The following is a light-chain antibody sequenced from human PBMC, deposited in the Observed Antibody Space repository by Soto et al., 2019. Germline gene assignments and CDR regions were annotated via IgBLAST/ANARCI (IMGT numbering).Light chain of an antibody. V-gene: IGLV2-14*01. Sequence: QSALTQPASVSGSPGQSITISCTGTSSDVGGYNYVSWYQQHPGKAPKLMIYDVSNRPSGVSNRFSGSKSGNTASLTISWLQAEDEADYYCSSYTSSSILVVFGGGTKVTVL. CDR2: DVS. CDR1: SSDVGGYNY. CDR3: SSYTSSSILVV. J-gene: IGLJ2*01.